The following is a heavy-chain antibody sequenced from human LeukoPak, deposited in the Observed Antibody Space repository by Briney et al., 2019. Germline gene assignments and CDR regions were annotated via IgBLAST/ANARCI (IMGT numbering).Heavy chain of an antibody. V-gene: IGHV3-30*02. Sequence: GSLRLSCAASGFTFSSYGMHWVRQAPGKGLEWVAFIRYDGSNKYYADSVKGRFTISRDNSKNTLYLQMNSLRAEDTAVYYCAKDQGSSSWYPGYWGQGTLVTVSS. D-gene: IGHD6-13*01. CDR1: GFTFSSYG. CDR3: AKDQGSSSWYPGY. CDR2: IRYDGSNK. J-gene: IGHJ4*02.